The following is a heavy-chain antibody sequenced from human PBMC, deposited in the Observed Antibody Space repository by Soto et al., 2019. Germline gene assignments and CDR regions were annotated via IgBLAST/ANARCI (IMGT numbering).Heavy chain of an antibody. CDR1: GGSISGGGYY. V-gene: IGHV4-31*03. Sequence: PSETLSLTCTVSGGSISGGGYYWSWIRQHPGKGLEGIGYIYYSGSTYYTPSLKSRVTLSVDTSKNQFSLKLSSVPAADTAVYYCARISTVTTLGGYYYYYYYMDVWGKGPTVPVSS. CDR2: IYYSGST. J-gene: IGHJ6*03. D-gene: IGHD4-17*01. CDR3: ARISTVTTLGGYYYYYYYMDV.